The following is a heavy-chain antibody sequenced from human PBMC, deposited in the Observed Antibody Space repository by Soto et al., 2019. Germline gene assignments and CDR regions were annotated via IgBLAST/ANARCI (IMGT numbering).Heavy chain of an antibody. D-gene: IGHD3-16*01. Sequence: GGSLRLSCAASGFTVSNNYMSWVRQAPGKGLEWVSLIYSGGSTYYADSVRGRFTISRDSSKNTLYLQMNSLRAEDTAMYYCAAYSHKGYWGQGTLVTVSS. J-gene: IGHJ4*02. CDR3: AAYSHKGY. V-gene: IGHV3-66*01. CDR2: IYSGGST. CDR1: GFTVSNNY.